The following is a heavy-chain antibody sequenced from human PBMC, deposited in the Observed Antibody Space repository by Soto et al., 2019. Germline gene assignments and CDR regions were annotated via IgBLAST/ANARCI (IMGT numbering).Heavy chain of an antibody. V-gene: IGHV3-74*01. CDR3: VRGFKNYYAMDV. CDR1: GFTFNTYW. J-gene: IGHJ6*02. CDR2: LNSDGSSK. Sequence: GGSLRLSCAASGFTFNTYWMHWVRQAPGRGLVWVSRLNSDGSSKYYGDSMKGRFAISRDNADNTVYLQMNSLRDEDTAVYFCVRGFKNYYAMDVWGQGTTVTVSS.